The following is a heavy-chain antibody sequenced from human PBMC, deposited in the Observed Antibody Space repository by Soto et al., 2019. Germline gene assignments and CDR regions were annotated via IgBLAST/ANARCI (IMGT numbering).Heavy chain of an antibody. D-gene: IGHD5-18*01. CDR2: ISYDGSNK. CDR1: GFTFSSYG. Sequence: QVQLVESGGGVVQPGRSLRLPCAASGFTFSSYGMHWVRQAPGKGLEWVAVISYDGSNKYYADSVKGRFTVSRDNSKNTLYLQMNSLRAEDTAVYYCAKSSTAMTYFDYWGQGTLVTVSS. J-gene: IGHJ4*02. CDR3: AKSSTAMTYFDY. V-gene: IGHV3-30*18.